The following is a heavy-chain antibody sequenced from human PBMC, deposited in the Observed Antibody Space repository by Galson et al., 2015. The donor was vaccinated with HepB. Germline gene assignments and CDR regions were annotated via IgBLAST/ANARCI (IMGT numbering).Heavy chain of an antibody. V-gene: IGHV3-48*03. CDR1: GFTFSSYE. J-gene: IGHJ4*02. CDR3: ARGYSGSYYVFDY. D-gene: IGHD1-26*01. Sequence: SLRLSCAASGFTFSSYEMNWVRQAPGKGLEWISYINSSGSNKYYADSVKGRFTISRDNDKNTLYLQMNGLRAEDTAVYYCARGYSGSYYVFDYWGKGTLVTVSS. CDR2: INSSGSNK.